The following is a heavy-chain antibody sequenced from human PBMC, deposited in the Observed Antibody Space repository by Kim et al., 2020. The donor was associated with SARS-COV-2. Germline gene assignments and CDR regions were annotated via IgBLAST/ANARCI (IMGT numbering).Heavy chain of an antibody. Sequence: SETLSLTCTVSGGSISLTNEYWGWVRQPPGKGLEWIGTIDYIGNTYYNPSLKSRFTISVDTSKNQFSLKLNSVTAADTAVYYCAIHNWSYSRSENCFDPCGQRTLVTVSA. CDR2: IDYIGNT. D-gene: IGHD3-10*01. V-gene: IGHV4-39*01. CDR3: AIHNWSYSRSENCFDP. CDR1: GGSISLTNEY. J-gene: IGHJ5*02.